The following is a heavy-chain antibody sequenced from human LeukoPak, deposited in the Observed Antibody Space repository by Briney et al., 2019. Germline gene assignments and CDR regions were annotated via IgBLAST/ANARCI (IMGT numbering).Heavy chain of an antibody. J-gene: IGHJ3*02. CDR2: INYSGRT. D-gene: IGHD2-21*02. CDR3: IRDSTQSNRPLKCRLKKAITTSRYQFTRTRGAVTAADSAAKYSAEVRRGGPRRAFDS. Sequence: PSASLSLSCTVSGGSFSSYYWSWIRQPPGKGLGWVGYINYSGRTNYNPSSKSRVPTSVRKPKKHFLLMLRPGAGGEQAGYYYIRDSTQSNRPLKCRLKKAITTSRYQFTRTRGAVTAADSAAKYSAEVRRGGPRRAFDSWGQGTMVTVSS. CDR1: GGSFSSYY. V-gene: IGHV4-59*01.